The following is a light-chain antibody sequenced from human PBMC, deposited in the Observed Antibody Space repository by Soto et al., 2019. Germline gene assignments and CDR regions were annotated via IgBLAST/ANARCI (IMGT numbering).Light chain of an antibody. CDR3: QQYNNWPWT. Sequence: EIVMTQSPATLSVSTGRRATLSCRASQRISGALAWYQQKPGQAPRLLIDGASTRATSFPARFSGSGAGADFTLTISILQSEDFAVYYCQQYNNWPWTFGQGTKVDIK. V-gene: IGKV3-15*01. CDR2: GAS. CDR1: QRISGA. J-gene: IGKJ1*01.